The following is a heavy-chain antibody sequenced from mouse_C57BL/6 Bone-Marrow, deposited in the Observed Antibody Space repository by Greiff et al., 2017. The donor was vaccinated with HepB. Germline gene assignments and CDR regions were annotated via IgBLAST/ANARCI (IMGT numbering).Heavy chain of an antibody. Sequence: EVQLQQSGGGLVKPGGSLKLSCAASGFTFSDYGMHWVRQAPEKGLEWVAYISSGSSTIYYADTVKGRFTISRDNAKNTLFLQMTSLRSEDTAMYYCARPGIYAMDYWGQGTSVTVSS. J-gene: IGHJ4*01. CDR3: ARPGIYAMDY. CDR2: ISSGSSTI. CDR1: GFTFSDYG. V-gene: IGHV5-17*01. D-gene: IGHD4-1*01.